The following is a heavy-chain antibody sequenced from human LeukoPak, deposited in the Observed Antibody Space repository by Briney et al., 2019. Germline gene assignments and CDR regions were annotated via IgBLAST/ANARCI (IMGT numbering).Heavy chain of an antibody. Sequence: SETLSLTCTVSGGSIGSYYWSWIRQPAGKGLEWIGRIYTSGSTNYNPSLKSRVTMSVDTSKNQFPLKLSSVTAADTAVYYCARDYYDSSGYWGYYYGMDVWGQGTTVTVSS. CDR1: GGSIGSYY. D-gene: IGHD3-22*01. CDR2: IYTSGST. CDR3: ARDYYDSSGYWGYYYGMDV. J-gene: IGHJ6*02. V-gene: IGHV4-4*07.